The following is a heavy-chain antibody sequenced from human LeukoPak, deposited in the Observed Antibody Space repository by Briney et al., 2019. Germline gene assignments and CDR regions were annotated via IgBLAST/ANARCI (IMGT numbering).Heavy chain of an antibody. CDR1: GYTFTSYD. Sequence: GASVKVSCKASGYTFTSYDNNWVRQATGQGLEWMGWMNPNSGNTGYAQKFQGRVTMTRNTSISTAYMELSSLRSEDTAVYYCAASRSGWYLNKRNFDYWGQGTLVTVSS. CDR3: AASRSGWYLNKRNFDY. J-gene: IGHJ4*02. D-gene: IGHD6-19*01. CDR2: MNPNSGNT. V-gene: IGHV1-8*01.